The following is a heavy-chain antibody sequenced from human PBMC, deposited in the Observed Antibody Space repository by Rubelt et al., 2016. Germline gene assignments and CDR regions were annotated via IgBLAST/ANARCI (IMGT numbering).Heavy chain of an antibody. CDR3: ARGPVGAADRHSFDY. D-gene: IGHD6-13*01. CDR1: SSYG. J-gene: IGHJ4*02. V-gene: IGHV3-33*01. Sequence: SSYGMYWVRQAPGKGLEWAAIIWYDGRNKYYADSVKGRFTISRDNSKNTLYLQMNSLRAEDTAVYYCARGPVGAADRHSFDYWGQGVLVTVSS. CDR2: IWYDGRNK.